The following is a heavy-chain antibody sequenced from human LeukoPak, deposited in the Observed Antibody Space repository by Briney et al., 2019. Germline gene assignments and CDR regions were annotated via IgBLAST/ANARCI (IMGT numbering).Heavy chain of an antibody. CDR1: GGSISSSSYY. CDR3: ARAQKGAGFYYYYMDV. Sequence: PSETLSLTCTVSGGSISSSSYYWGWIRQPPGKGLEWIGSIYYSGSTYYNPSLKSRVTISVDTSKNQFSLKLSSVTAADTAVYYCARAQKGAGFYYYYMDVWGKGTTVTVSS. CDR2: IYYSGST. J-gene: IGHJ6*03. D-gene: IGHD1-26*01. V-gene: IGHV4-39*07.